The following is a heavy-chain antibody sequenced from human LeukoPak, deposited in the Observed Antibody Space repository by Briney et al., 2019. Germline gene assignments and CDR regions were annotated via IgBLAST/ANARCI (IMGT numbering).Heavy chain of an antibody. J-gene: IGHJ4*02. CDR3: ARQYDSSGTDY. Sequence: GEPLKISCKGSGYSFTSYWIGWVRQMPGKGLEWMGIIYPGDSDTRYSPSFQGQVAISADKSISTAYLQWSSLKASDTAMYYCARQYDSSGTDYWGQGTLVTVSS. CDR1: GYSFTSYW. CDR2: IYPGDSDT. V-gene: IGHV5-51*01. D-gene: IGHD3-22*01.